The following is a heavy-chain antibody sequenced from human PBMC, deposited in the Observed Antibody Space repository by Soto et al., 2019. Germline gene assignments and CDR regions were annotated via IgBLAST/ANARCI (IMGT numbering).Heavy chain of an antibody. Sequence: GGSLRLSCAASGFTFSSYGMHWVRQAPGKGLEWVAVISYDGSNKYYADSVKGRFTISRDNSKNTLYLQMNSLRAEDTAVFYCARSLRAVAGLDSFDIWGQGTVVTVSS. CDR3: ARSLRAVAGLDSFDI. D-gene: IGHD6-19*01. V-gene: IGHV3-30*03. CDR1: GFTFSSYG. CDR2: ISYDGSNK. J-gene: IGHJ3*02.